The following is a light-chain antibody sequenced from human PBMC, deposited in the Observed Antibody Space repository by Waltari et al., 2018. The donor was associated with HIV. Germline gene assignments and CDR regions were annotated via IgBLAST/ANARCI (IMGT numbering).Light chain of an antibody. CDR1: QSVSSSY. V-gene: IGKV3-20*01. J-gene: IGKJ4*01. Sequence: EIVLTQSPGTLSLSPGERATLSCRASQSVSSSYLAWYQQKPGQAPRLLIYGASSRATGIPDRFSGSGSGTDFTLTISRLEPEDFAVYYCQQYGSSRLTFGGGTKVEI. CDR3: QQYGSSRLT. CDR2: GAS.